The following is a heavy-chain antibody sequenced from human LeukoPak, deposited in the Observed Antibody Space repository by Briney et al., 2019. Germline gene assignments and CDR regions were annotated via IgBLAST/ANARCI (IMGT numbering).Heavy chain of an antibody. Sequence: GASVKVSCKASGYTFTSYGISWVRQAPGQGLEWMGWISAYNGNTNYAQKLQGRVTMTTDTSTSTAYMELRSLRSDDTAVYYCASLVVPAAIGYYYYYYMDVWGKGTTVTVSS. CDR3: ASLVVPAAIGYYYYYYMDV. D-gene: IGHD2-2*01. CDR1: GYTFTSYG. V-gene: IGHV1-18*01. J-gene: IGHJ6*03. CDR2: ISAYNGNT.